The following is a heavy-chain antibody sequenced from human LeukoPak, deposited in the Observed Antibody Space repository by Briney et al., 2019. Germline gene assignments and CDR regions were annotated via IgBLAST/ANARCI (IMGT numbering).Heavy chain of an antibody. CDR1: GFTFSSYA. D-gene: IGHD3-10*01. CDR3: ARDHYGSGNSYVDY. Sequence: GGSLRLSCAASGFTFSSYAMSWVRQAPGKGLEWVSAISGPGVSTYFADSVRGRFTISRDNGENSLYLQMNSLRAEDTALYYCARDHYGSGNSYVDYWGQGTLVTVSS. CDR2: ISGPGVST. V-gene: IGHV3-23*01. J-gene: IGHJ4*02.